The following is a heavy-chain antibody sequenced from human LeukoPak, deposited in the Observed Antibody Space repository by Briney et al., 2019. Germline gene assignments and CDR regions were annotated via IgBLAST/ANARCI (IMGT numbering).Heavy chain of an antibody. V-gene: IGHV3-30*03. J-gene: IGHJ4*02. Sequence: GGSLRLSCAASGFSFSSYGMHWVRQAPGKGLEWVAVISYDGTNKDYADSVKGRFTISRDNAKNSLYLQMNSLRAEDTAVYYCAASITMFDYWGQGTLVTVSS. CDR1: GFSFSSYG. CDR3: AASITMFDY. D-gene: IGHD3-10*01. CDR2: ISYDGTNK.